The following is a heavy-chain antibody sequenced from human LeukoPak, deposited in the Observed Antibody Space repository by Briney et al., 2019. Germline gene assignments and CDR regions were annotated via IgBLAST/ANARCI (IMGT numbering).Heavy chain of an antibody. CDR1: GASISSYY. D-gene: IGHD6-19*01. Sequence: PSETLSLTCTVSGASISSYYWSWIRQPPGKGLEWIGYIYTSETTNYNPSLRSRVTISIDTSKNQFSLRLGSVTAADTAVYYCARHRSPSSLSYFDIWGQGTLVIVSS. V-gene: IGHV4-4*09. CDR3: ARHRSPSSLSYFDI. J-gene: IGHJ4*02. CDR2: IYTSETT.